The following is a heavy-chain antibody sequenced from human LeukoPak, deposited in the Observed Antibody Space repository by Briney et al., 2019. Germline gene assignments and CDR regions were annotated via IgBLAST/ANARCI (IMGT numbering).Heavy chain of an antibody. CDR2: ISYDGSNK. D-gene: IGHD3-22*01. CDR1: GFTFSSYA. Sequence: GGSLRLSCAASGFTFSSYAMHWVRQAPGKGLEWVAVISYDGSNKYYADSVKGRFTISRDNSKNTLYLQMNSLRAEDTAVYYCAKNDPDSSEDWGQGTLVTVSS. CDR3: AKNDPDSSED. J-gene: IGHJ4*02. V-gene: IGHV3-30-3*02.